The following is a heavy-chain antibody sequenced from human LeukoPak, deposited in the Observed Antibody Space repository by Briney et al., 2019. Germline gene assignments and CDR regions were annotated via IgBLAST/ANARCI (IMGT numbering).Heavy chain of an antibody. CDR3: ARKLVVVVAATHLDS. D-gene: IGHD2-15*01. CDR2: ISGSGST. CDR1: GFTFRSYA. V-gene: IGHV3-23*01. J-gene: IGHJ4*02. Sequence: GGSLRLSCAASGFTFRSYAVSWVRQAPGKGLEWVSAISGSGSTYYADSVKGRFTISRDNSKNTLYLQMNSLRAEDTAIYYCARKLVVVVAATHLDSWGQGTLVTVSS.